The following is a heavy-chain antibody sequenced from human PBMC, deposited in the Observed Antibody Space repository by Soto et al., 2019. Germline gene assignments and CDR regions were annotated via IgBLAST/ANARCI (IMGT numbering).Heavy chain of an antibody. D-gene: IGHD3-10*01. CDR3: ARVPGSGTYYDNRIANDAFDI. Sequence: GGSLRLSCAASGFTFSNYGVHWVRQAPGKGLEWVAVIWYDGSSECYTESVKGRFTISRDNSKNTLYLQMNSLRAEDTAVYYCARVPGSGTYYDNRIANDAFDIWGQGTMVTVSS. J-gene: IGHJ3*02. V-gene: IGHV3-33*01. CDR1: GFTFSNYG. CDR2: IWYDGSSE.